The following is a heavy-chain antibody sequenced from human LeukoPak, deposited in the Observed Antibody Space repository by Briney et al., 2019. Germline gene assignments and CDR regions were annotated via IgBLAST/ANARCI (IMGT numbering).Heavy chain of an antibody. J-gene: IGHJ4*02. V-gene: IGHV3-23*01. CDR3: AKGGGAYYSDTSAYPNFDY. D-gene: IGHD3-22*01. Sequence: GGSLRLSCAASGFTFNNYAMSWVRQAPGQGLESVSAISGSGGSTYYADSVKGRFTISRDNSKNTMDLQMTSLRVEDTAVYYCAKGGGAYYSDTSAYPNFDYWGQGTLVTVSS. CDR1: GFTFNNYA. CDR2: ISGSGGST.